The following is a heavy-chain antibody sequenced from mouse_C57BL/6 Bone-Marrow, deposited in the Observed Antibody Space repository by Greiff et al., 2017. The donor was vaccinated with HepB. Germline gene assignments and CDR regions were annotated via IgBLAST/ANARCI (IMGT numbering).Heavy chain of an antibody. CDR2: IYPGDGDT. CDR3: ARDSPYYYGSSYWYFDV. CDR1: GYAFSSYW. V-gene: IGHV1-80*01. D-gene: IGHD1-1*01. J-gene: IGHJ1*03. Sequence: QVQLKQSGAELVKPGASVKISCKASGYAFSSYWMNWVKQRPGKGLEWIGQIYPGDGDTNYNGKFKGKATLTADKSSSTAYMQLSSLTSEDSAVYFCARDSPYYYGSSYWYFDVWGTGTTVTVSS.